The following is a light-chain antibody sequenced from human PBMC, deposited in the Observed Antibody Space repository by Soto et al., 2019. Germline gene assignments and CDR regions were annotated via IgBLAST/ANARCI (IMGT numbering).Light chain of an antibody. CDR1: SSDVGGYNY. CDR3: SSYTSSSTLV. V-gene: IGLV2-14*03. J-gene: IGLJ1*01. Sequence: QSVLTQPASVSGPPGQSITISCTGTSSDVGGYNYVSWYQYHPGKAPKLIIYDVSNRPSGVSSRFSGSKSGNTASLTISGLQAEDEADYYCSSYTSSSTLVFGTGTKVTVL. CDR2: DVS.